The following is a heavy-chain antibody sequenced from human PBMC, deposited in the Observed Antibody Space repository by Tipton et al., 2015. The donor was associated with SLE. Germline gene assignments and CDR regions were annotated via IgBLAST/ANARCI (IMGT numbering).Heavy chain of an antibody. Sequence: TLSLTCTVSSGSISSHHWNWIRQPPGKGLEWIGDIHYSGSTNYNPSHKSRVTMSVDTSKNQFSLELRSVTAADTAVYYCAGQEWDLEQSAFDTWGQGTMVSVS. D-gene: IGHD1-26*01. CDR2: IHYSGST. CDR1: SGSISSHH. J-gene: IGHJ3*02. V-gene: IGHV4-59*08. CDR3: AGQEWDLEQSAFDT.